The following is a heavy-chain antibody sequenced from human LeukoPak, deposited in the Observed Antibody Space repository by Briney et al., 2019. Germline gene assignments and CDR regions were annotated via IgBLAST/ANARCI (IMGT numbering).Heavy chain of an antibody. CDR3: EREVRKSGYFDY. Sequence: SVKVSCKASGGTFSSYAISWVRQAPGQGLEWMGRIIPILGIANYAQKFQGRVTITADKSTSTAYMELSSMRSEDTAVYYCEREVRKSGYFDYWGQGTLVTVSS. J-gene: IGHJ4*02. D-gene: IGHD7-27*01. V-gene: IGHV1-69*04. CDR2: IIPILGIA. CDR1: GGTFSSYA.